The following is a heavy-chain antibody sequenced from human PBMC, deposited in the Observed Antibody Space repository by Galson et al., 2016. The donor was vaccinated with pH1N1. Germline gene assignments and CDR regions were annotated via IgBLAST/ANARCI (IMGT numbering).Heavy chain of an antibody. CDR2: IYYSGST. CDR3: AMVPRGEFLYYMDV. V-gene: IGHV4-31*03. J-gene: IGHJ6*03. Sequence: TLSLTCTVSGGSISSGGYYWSWIRQHPGKGLEWIGYIYYSGSTYYNPSLKSRVTISVDTSKNQFPLKLSSVTAADTAVYYCAMVPRGEFLYYMDVWGKGTTVTVSS. D-gene: IGHD3-16*01. CDR1: GGSISSGGYY.